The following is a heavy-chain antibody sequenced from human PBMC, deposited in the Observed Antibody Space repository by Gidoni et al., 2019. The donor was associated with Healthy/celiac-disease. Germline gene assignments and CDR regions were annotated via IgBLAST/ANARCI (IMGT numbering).Heavy chain of an antibody. D-gene: IGHD4-17*01. CDR1: GGSFSGYY. Sequence: QVQLQQWGAGLLKPSETLSLTCAVYGGSFSGYYWSWIRQPPGKGLEWIGEINHSGSTNYNPSLKSRVTISVDTSKNQFSLKLSSLTAADTAVYYCARVSPYGDYGTPPGDYWGQGTLVTVSS. J-gene: IGHJ4*02. CDR3: ARVSPYGDYGTPPGDY. CDR2: INHSGST. V-gene: IGHV4-34*01.